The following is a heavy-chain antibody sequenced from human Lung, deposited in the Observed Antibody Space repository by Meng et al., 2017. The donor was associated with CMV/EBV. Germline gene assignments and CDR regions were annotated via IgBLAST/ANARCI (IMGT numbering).Heavy chain of an antibody. CDR1: GFTFSTYD. V-gene: IGHV3-13*01. J-gene: IGHJ4*02. Sequence: XSXXISCTASGFTFSTYDFHWVRQPTGKGLEWVSSIGTVGDTYSIGSVKGRFIISREDAKNSVYLQMNGLRDGDTGLYYCARARSPTHFDYWGQGAMVTVSS. CDR2: IGTVGDT. CDR3: ARARSPTHFDY.